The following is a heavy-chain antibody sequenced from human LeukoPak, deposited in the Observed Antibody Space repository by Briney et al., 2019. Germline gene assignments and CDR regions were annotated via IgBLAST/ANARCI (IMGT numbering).Heavy chain of an antibody. CDR3: ARETRLHSGSYSNDAFDI. J-gene: IGHJ3*02. V-gene: IGHV4-59*01. CDR2: ISYSGST. CDR1: GGSISSYY. Sequence: SETLSLTCTVSGGSISSYYWSWIRQPPGKGLEWIGYISYSGSTDYNPSLTSRVTISLDTSKNQSSLRLSSVTAADTAVYYCARETRLHSGSYSNDAFDIWGPGTMVTVS. D-gene: IGHD1-26*01.